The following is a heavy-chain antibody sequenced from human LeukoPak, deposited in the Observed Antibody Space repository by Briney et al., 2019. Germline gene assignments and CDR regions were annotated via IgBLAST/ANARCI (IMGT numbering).Heavy chain of an antibody. CDR2: ISSSNSYI. CDR3: ARATGGYNYYFDY. Sequence: PGGSLRLSCAASGFTFSSYSMNWVRQAPGKGLEWVSSISSSNSYIYYADSVKGRLTITRDNAKNSLYLQMNSLRVEDTAVYYCARATGGYNYYFDYWGQGTLVTVSS. V-gene: IGHV3-21*01. D-gene: IGHD5-24*01. CDR1: GFTFSSYS. J-gene: IGHJ4*02.